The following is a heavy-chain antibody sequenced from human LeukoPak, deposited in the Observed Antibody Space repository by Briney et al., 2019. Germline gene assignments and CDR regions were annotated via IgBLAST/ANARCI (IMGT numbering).Heavy chain of an antibody. CDR3: ARRMATVTDAFDI. D-gene: IGHD5-24*01. Sequence: SETLSLTCSVSGDSLTSNFWSWIRQTPGKGLEWIGYVFHSGTTSYSPSLKSRVTISLDTSKKQIYLRLASVTAADTALYYCARRMATVTDAFDIWGRGTMVSVSS. J-gene: IGHJ3*02. CDR2: VFHSGTT. CDR1: GDSLTSNF. V-gene: IGHV4-59*08.